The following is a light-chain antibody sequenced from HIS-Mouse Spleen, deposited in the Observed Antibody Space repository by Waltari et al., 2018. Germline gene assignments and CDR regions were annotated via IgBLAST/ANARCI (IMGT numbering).Light chain of an antibody. CDR1: SLRSYY. Sequence: SSELTQDPAVSVALGQTVRITCQGDSLRSYYASWYQQKPGQAPVLVIYGKNNRPSGIPDRFSGSSSGNTAALTITGAKAEDAADYYCNSRDSSGNHLVFGGGTKLTVL. CDR3: NSRDSSGNHLV. V-gene: IGLV3-19*01. J-gene: IGLJ2*01. CDR2: GKN.